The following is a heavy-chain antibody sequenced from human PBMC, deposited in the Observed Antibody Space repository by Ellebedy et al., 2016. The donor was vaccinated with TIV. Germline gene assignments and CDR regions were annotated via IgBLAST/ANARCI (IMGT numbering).Heavy chain of an antibody. J-gene: IGHJ5*02. CDR2: MQPGSGNT. V-gene: IGHV1-8*01. Sequence: AASVTVSCKPSGYTFTSYDINWVRQAPGQGLEYLGWMQPGSGNTGYAQKFEGRVTRTRDTSTGTAYMELNSLRSEDTAVYYCTVGLFDPWGQGTLVTVSS. CDR3: TVGLFDP. CDR1: GYTFTSYD. D-gene: IGHD3-10*01.